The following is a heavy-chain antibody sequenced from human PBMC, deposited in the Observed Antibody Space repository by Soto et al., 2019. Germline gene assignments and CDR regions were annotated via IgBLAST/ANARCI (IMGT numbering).Heavy chain of an antibody. V-gene: IGHV1-18*01. CDR1: GYTFTSYG. Sequence: SVKVSCKASGYTFTSYGISWVRQAPGQGLEWMGWISAYNGNTNYAQKLQGRVTMTTDTSTSTAYMELRSLRSDDTAVYYCARVQVEYCSGGSCYSDWYFDLWGRGTLVTVSS. J-gene: IGHJ2*01. CDR2: ISAYNGNT. CDR3: ARVQVEYCSGGSCYSDWYFDL. D-gene: IGHD2-15*01.